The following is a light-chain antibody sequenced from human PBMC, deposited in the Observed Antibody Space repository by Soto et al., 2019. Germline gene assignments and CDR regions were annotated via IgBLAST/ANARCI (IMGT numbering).Light chain of an antibody. V-gene: IGKV3-11*01. J-gene: IGKJ1*01. CDR2: DAS. CDR1: QSVSSY. CDR3: QQRSNWPLA. Sequence: EIVLTQSPATLSLSPGERATLSCRASQSVSSYFAWYQQKPGQAPRLLIYDASNSATGIPARFSGSGSGTDFTLTISSLEPEDFAVYYCQQRSNWPLAFGPGTKVEIK.